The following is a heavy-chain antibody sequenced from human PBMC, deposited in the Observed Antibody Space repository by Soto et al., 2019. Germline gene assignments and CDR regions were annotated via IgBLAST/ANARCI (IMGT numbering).Heavy chain of an antibody. CDR2: IIPIFGTA. J-gene: IGHJ6*02. Sequence: SVKVSCKASGGPFPSPAITWVRQTPEKGLDWMGGIIPIFGTANYAQKFQGRVTITADESTSTAYMELSSLRSEDTAVYYCARVYYYDSSGYSLYYYYYGMDVWGQGTTVTVSS. D-gene: IGHD3-22*01. CDR1: GGPFPSPA. CDR3: ARVYYYDSSGYSLYYYYYGMDV. V-gene: IGHV1-69*13.